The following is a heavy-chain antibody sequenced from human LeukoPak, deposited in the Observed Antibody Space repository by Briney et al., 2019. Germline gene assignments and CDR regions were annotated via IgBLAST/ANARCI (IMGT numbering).Heavy chain of an antibody. CDR2: ISGSGGST. CDR3: AKAVTGIVVVVAAYPAPFDY. Sequence: GGSLRLSCAASGSTFSSYAMSWVRQAPGKGLEWVSAISGSGGSTYYADSVKGRFTISRDNSKNTLYLQMNSLRAEDTAVYYCAKAVTGIVVVVAAYPAPFDYWGQGTLVTVSS. D-gene: IGHD2-15*01. V-gene: IGHV3-23*01. J-gene: IGHJ4*02. CDR1: GSTFSSYA.